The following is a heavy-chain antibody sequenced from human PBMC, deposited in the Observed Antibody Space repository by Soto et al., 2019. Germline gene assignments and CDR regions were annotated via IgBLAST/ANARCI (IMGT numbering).Heavy chain of an antibody. J-gene: IGHJ4*01. D-gene: IGHD2-2*01. CDR1: GGTFRSYA. Sequence: QVQLVQSGAEVKKPGSSVKVSCKASGGTFRSYAISWVRQTPGQGLEWMGGIIPIFGTANYAQKFQGRVTITADKSTSTAYMELSSLRSDDTAVYYCARGYCSSTSCYPFDYWGHGTLVTVSS. V-gene: IGHV1-69*06. CDR2: IIPIFGTA. CDR3: ARGYCSSTSCYPFDY.